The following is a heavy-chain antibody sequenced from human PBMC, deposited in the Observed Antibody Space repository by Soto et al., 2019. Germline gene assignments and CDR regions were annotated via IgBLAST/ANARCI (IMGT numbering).Heavy chain of an antibody. V-gene: IGHV3-23*01. CDR3: AKDLLAGGFDY. CDR2: VSATAGTT. D-gene: IGHD3-3*01. Sequence: SLRLSCAASGFTFSNYAMSWVRQAPGKGLEWVSLVSATAGTTYYTDSVKGRFTTSRDNSRNTVYLQMNSLRADDRAVYYCAKDLLAGGFDYWGQGILVTVSS. CDR1: GFTFSNYA. J-gene: IGHJ4*02.